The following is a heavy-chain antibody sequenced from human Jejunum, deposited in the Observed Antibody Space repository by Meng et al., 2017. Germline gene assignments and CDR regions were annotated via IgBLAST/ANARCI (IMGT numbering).Heavy chain of an antibody. J-gene: IGHJ4*02. V-gene: IGHV3-7*01. D-gene: IGHD1-26*01. CDR3: ARDPAWGALDY. Sequence: GESLKPSCAASGFIFNTAWLSWVRQPPARGLAWVADINQDGSQTRYVDAVKGRFTMSRDNTKNSLFLQIVGLSAEDSDVYYCARDPAWGALDYWGQGTLVTVSS. CDR1: GFIFNTAW. CDR2: INQDGSQT.